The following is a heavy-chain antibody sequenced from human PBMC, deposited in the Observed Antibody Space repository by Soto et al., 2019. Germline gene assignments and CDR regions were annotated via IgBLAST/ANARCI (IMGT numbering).Heavy chain of an antibody. Sequence: GGSLRLSCAASGFTFSSYEMNWVRQAPGKGLEWVSYISSSGSTIYYADSVKGRFTISRDNAKNSLYLQMNSLRAEDTAVYYCARPYDFWSGYRPFDYWGQGTLVTVSS. D-gene: IGHD3-3*01. CDR1: GFTFSSYE. J-gene: IGHJ4*02. V-gene: IGHV3-48*03. CDR3: ARPYDFWSGYRPFDY. CDR2: ISSSGSTI.